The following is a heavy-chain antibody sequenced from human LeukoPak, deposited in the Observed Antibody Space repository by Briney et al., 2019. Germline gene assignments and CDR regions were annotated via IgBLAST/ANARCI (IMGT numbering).Heavy chain of an antibody. D-gene: IGHD3-22*01. CDR2: LSSTSSFI. Sequence: GGSLRLSCAAPGFPFSSYSMNWVRQAPGQGLEWVSSLSSTSSFIYYADSVKGRFTISRDNAKNSLYLQMNSLTAEDAAVYYCASSLYYDSSGYMRGLYYFDYWGQGTLVTVSS. J-gene: IGHJ4*02. CDR3: ASSLYYDSSGYMRGLYYFDY. V-gene: IGHV3-21*01. CDR1: GFPFSSYS.